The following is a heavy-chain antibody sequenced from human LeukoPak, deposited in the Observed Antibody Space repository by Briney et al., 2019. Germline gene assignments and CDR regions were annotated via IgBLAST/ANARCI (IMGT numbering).Heavy chain of an antibody. Sequence: ASVKVSCKASGYTFTSYYMHWVRQAPGQGLEWMGIINPSGGSTSYAQKFQGIVTMTRDTSTSTVYMELSSLRSEDTAVYYCARDRSEAAAGTAFDYWGQGTLVTVSS. D-gene: IGHD6-13*01. V-gene: IGHV1-46*01. CDR3: ARDRSEAAAGTAFDY. CDR1: GYTFTSYY. J-gene: IGHJ4*02. CDR2: INPSGGST.